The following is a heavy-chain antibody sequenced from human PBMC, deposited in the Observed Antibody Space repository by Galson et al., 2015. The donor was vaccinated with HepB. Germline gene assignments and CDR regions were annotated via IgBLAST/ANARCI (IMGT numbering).Heavy chain of an antibody. D-gene: IGHD3-16*02. CDR3: AHVMITFGGVIGPGAFDI. CDR1: GFSLSSTGVG. Sequence: PALVKPTQTLTLTCTFSGFSLSSTGVGVGWIRQPPGKALEWLAVIYWDDDDRYSPSLKSRLKITKDTSKNQVVLTMTNMDPVDTATYYCAHVMITFGGVIGPGAFDIWGQGTMVTVSS. CDR2: IYWDDDD. J-gene: IGHJ3*02. V-gene: IGHV2-5*02.